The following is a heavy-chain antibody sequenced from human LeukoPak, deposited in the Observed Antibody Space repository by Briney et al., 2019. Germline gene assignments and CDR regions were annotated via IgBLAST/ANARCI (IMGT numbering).Heavy chain of an antibody. D-gene: IGHD2-8*02. V-gene: IGHV3-23*05. CDR1: GFTISAYA. J-gene: IGHJ6*01. Sequence: GGTLSCNSEASGFTISAYAMTWVRQAPGKGLEWVSSIGSDNKPHYSESVKGRFAISRDNSKSMLFLQLNSLRAEDTALYYCARVLHLYGASGLRGPGTKVTVSS. CDR3: ARVLHLYGASGL. CDR2: IGSDNKP.